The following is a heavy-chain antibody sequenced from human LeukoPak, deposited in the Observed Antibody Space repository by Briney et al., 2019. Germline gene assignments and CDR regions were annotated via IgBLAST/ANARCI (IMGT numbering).Heavy chain of an antibody. V-gene: IGHV3-48*01. D-gene: IGHD4-17*01. Sequence: GGSLRLSCAASGFTFSTYAMDWVRQAPGKGLEWVSYLSSSSSVIYHADSVKGRFTISRDNAKNSLYLQMNSLRTEDTAVYYCARQSGTMVTTRFDYWGQGTLVTVSS. CDR1: GFTFSTYA. CDR2: LSSSSSVI. J-gene: IGHJ4*02. CDR3: ARQSGTMVTTRFDY.